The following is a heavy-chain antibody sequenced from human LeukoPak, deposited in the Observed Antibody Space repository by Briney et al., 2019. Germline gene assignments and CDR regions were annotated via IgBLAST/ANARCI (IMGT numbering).Heavy chain of an antibody. CDR1: GDSISSYY. V-gene: IGHV4-4*07. CDR3: ARDREQQLVPLYYYYYMDV. D-gene: IGHD6-13*01. Sequence: SETLSLTCTVSGDSISSYYWSWIRQPAGKGLEWIGRIYTSGSTNYNPSLKSRVTMSVDTSKNQFSLKLSSVTAADTAVYYCARDREQQLVPLYYYYYMDVWGKGTTVTVSS. J-gene: IGHJ6*03. CDR2: IYTSGST.